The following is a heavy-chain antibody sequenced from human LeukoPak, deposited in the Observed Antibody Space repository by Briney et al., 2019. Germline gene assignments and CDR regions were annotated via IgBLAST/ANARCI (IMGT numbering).Heavy chain of an antibody. CDR2: IHHSGST. D-gene: IGHD1-26*01. CDR1: GGSISTNNW. CDR3: ARAPLSGTYYTDAFDI. V-gene: IGHV4-4*02. J-gene: IGHJ3*02. Sequence: PSETLSLTCTVSGGSISTNNWWTWVRQPPGKGLEWIGEIHHSGSTDYNPSLKSRVTISPDKSKNQFSLTLTSVTAADTAVYFCARAPLSGTYYTDAFDIWGQGTMVTVSS.